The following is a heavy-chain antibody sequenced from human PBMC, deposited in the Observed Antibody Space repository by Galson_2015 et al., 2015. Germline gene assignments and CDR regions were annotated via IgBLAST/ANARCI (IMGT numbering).Heavy chain of an antibody. Sequence: SVKVSCKASGYTFSSYVMHWVRQAPGQRLEWMGWINVGNGKTKYSQKFQGRVTITRDTSASTAYMELSSLRFEDTAVHYCARGRGFAVFVSWGQGTLVTVSS. V-gene: IGHV1-3*01. J-gene: IGHJ5*02. CDR3: ARGRGFAVFVS. D-gene: IGHD3-10*01. CDR2: INVGNGKT. CDR1: GYTFSSYV.